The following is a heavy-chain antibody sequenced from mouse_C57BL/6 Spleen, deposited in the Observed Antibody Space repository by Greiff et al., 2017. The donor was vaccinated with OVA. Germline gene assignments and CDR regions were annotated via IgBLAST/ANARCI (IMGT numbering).Heavy chain of an antibody. CDR2: INPNNGGT. CDR3: ARSYYSNYVGLYFDY. D-gene: IGHD2-5*01. V-gene: IGHV1-22*01. J-gene: IGHJ2*01. Sequence: VHVKQSGPELVKPGASVKMSCKASGYTFTDYNMHWVKQSHGKSLEWIGYINPNNGGTSYNQQFKGKATLTVNKSSSTAYMELRSLTSEDSAVYYCARSYYSNYVGLYFDYWGQGTTLTVSS. CDR1: GYTFTDYN.